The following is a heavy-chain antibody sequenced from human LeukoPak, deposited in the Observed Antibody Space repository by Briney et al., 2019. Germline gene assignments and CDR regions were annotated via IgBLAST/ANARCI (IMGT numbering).Heavy chain of an antibody. V-gene: IGHV5-51*01. CDR3: GRHGGGYRGYGRIDY. J-gene: IGHJ4*02. D-gene: IGHD5-12*01. CDR2: IYLGDSDT. CDR1: GYIFTNYW. Sequence: GESLKIPCKGSGYIFTNYWLGWVRQIPGKGPGWMGIIYLGDSDTRYRPSFQGQVSISADKSISTAYLQWSSLKASDTAMYCCGRHGGGYRGYGRIDYWGQGALGTVSS.